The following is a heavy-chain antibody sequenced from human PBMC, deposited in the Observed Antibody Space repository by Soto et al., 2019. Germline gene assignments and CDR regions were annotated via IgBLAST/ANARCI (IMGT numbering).Heavy chain of an antibody. CDR2: IYSSGNT. D-gene: IGHD2-21*02. CDR3: ARDXENDRGDWDCFDY. V-gene: IGHV4-59*01. Sequence: SETLSLTCTVSGGSISGFFWSWIRQPPGKGLEWIGYIYSSGNTNYNPSLXXRVXXXXXTSXNQFSLKLRSVTAADTAVYYRARDXENDRGDWDCFDYWGLGTLVTVSS. CDR1: GGSISGFF. J-gene: IGHJ4*02.